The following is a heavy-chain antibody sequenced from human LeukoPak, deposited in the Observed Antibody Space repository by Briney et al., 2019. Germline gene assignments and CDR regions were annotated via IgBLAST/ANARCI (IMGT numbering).Heavy chain of an antibody. CDR2: IKEDGSDK. J-gene: IGHJ4*02. CDR1: GFTVSRYW. D-gene: IGHD3-10*02. Sequence: GGSLRLYCAASGFTVSRYWMSWVRQAPGKGLEWVATIKEDGSDKYYVDSVKGRFSISRDNAENSLYLQMNSLRAEDTAVYYCTRDVHDYWGQGTLVTVSS. V-gene: IGHV3-7*01. CDR3: TRDVHDY.